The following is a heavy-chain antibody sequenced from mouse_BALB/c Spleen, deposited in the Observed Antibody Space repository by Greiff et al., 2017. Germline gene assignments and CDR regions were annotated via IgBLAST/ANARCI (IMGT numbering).Heavy chain of an antibody. CDR3: ARRGYDYDAMDY. CDR1: GYTITSGYF. Sequence: EVQLQQSGPGLVKPSQSLSLTCSVTGYTITSGYFWYWIRQFPGNKLEWMGYISYDGSNNYNPSLKNRISITRDTSKNQFFLKLNSVTTEDTATYYCARRGYDYDAMDYWGQGTSVTVSS. D-gene: IGHD2-10*02. CDR2: ISYDGSN. J-gene: IGHJ4*01. V-gene: IGHV3-6*02.